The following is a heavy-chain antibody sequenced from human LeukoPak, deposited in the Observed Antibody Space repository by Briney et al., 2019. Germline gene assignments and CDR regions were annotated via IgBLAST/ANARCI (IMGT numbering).Heavy chain of an antibody. D-gene: IGHD3-10*01. CDR1: GFTFSSYW. V-gene: IGHV3-7*01. CDR3: ARYGSGSYYYYYGMDV. Sequence: GGSLRLSCAASGFTFSSYWMSWVRQAPGKGLEWVANKKQDGSEKYYVDSVKGRFTISSDNAKKSLYLQMNSLRAEDTAVYYCARYGSGSYYYYYGMDVWGQGTTVTVSS. J-gene: IGHJ6*02. CDR2: KKQDGSEK.